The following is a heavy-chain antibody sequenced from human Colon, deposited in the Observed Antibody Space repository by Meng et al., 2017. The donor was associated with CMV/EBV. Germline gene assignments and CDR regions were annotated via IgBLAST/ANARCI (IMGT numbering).Heavy chain of an antibody. CDR1: GPMFSKYA. J-gene: IGHJ6*02. V-gene: IGHV3-30*04. CDR2: MSYDESKT. CDR3: ARPRGTYYYGSGMDV. D-gene: IGHD3-10*01. Sequence: GESLKISCAASGPMFSKYAMHWVRQAPGKGLEWVALMSYDESKTYYADSVQGRFTISRDISENTLYLEMNSLRPEDTGVYYCARPRGTYYYGSGMDVWGQGTTVTVSS.